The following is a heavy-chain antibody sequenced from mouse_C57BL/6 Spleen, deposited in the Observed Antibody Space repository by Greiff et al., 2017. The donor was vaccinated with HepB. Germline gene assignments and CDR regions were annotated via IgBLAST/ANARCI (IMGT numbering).Heavy chain of an antibody. Sequence: VQLQQSGPELVKPGASVKISCKASGYAFSSSWMNWVKQRPGKGLEWIGRIYPGDGDTNYNGKFKGKATLTADKSSSTAYMQLSSLTSEDSAVYFGARNPYYYGSSSYAMDYWGQGTSVTVSS. V-gene: IGHV1-82*01. CDR1: GYAFSSSW. CDR3: ARNPYYYGSSSYAMDY. CDR2: IYPGDGDT. D-gene: IGHD1-1*01. J-gene: IGHJ4*01.